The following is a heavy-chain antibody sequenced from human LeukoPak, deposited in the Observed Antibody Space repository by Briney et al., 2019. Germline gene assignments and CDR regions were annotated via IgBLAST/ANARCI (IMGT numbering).Heavy chain of an antibody. CDR1: GFTFSSYA. CDR2: ISGSGGST. CDR3: AKDQQPTIVVVVAASDAFDI. J-gene: IGHJ3*02. V-gene: IGHV3-23*01. D-gene: IGHD2-15*01. Sequence: PGGSLRLSCAASGFTFSSYAMSWVRQAPGKGLEWVSAISGSGGSTYYADSVKGRFTISRDSSKNTLYLQMNSLRAEDTAVYYCAKDQQPTIVVVVAASDAFDIWGQGTMVTVSS.